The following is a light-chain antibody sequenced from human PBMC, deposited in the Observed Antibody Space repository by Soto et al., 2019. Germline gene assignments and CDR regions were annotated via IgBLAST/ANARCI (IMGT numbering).Light chain of an antibody. V-gene: IGLV2-11*01. Sequence: QSALTQPRSVSGSPEQSVTISCTGTSSDVGGHDYVSWYQQHPGKAPKLMIYDVTKRPSGVPDRFSGSKSGNPASLTISGLQAEDEADFYCCSYAGSYTFVLGTGTKVTVL. CDR2: DVT. CDR3: CSYAGSYTFV. CDR1: SSDVGGHDY. J-gene: IGLJ1*01.